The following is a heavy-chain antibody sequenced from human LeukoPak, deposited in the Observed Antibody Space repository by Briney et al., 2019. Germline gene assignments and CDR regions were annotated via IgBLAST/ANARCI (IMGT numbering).Heavy chain of an antibody. Sequence: GGSLRLSCAASGFTFSSYSMNWVRQAPGKGLEWVSSISSSSSYIYYADSVKGRFTISRDNAKNSLYLQMNSLRAEDTAVYYCAKPSNPNYYYYYMDVWGKGTTVTVSS. CDR1: GFTFSSYS. CDR3: AKPSNPNYYYYYMDV. J-gene: IGHJ6*03. CDR2: ISSSSSYI. V-gene: IGHV3-21*01. D-gene: IGHD4-11*01.